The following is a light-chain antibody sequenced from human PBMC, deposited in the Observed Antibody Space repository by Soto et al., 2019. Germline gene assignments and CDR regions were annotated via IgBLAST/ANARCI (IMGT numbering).Light chain of an antibody. Sequence: DIQMTQSPSSLSASVGDRVTITCRASQSISTYLNWYQQKPGKAPKLLIYAASSLQSGVPSRFSGRGSGTVFKLTTRSLQPEDFATYCSQKSSSTPRFFGEGTKLATK. CDR1: QSISTY. J-gene: IGKJ2*01. CDR2: AAS. V-gene: IGKV1-39*01. CDR3: QKSSSTPRF.